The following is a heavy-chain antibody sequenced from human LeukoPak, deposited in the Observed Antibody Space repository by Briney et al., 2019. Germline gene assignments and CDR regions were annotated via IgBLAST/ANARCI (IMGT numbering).Heavy chain of an antibody. V-gene: IGHV1-8*01. J-gene: IGHJ6*02. CDR3: VRGELGRFLEWLTQKNGMDV. CDR1: GYTFTSYD. CDR2: MNPNSGNT. Sequence: ASVKVSCKASGYTFTSYDINWVRQATGQGLEWMGWMNPNSGNTGYAQTFQGRVTMTRNTSISTAYMEMSSLRSEDTAVYYCVRGELGRFLEWLTQKNGMDVWGQGTTVTVSS. D-gene: IGHD3-3*01.